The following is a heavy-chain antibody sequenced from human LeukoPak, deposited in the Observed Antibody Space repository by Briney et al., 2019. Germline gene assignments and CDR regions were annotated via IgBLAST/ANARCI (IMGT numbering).Heavy chain of an antibody. D-gene: IGHD6-19*01. J-gene: IGHJ4*02. CDR1: GFTFSSYS. CDR3: AKASLKQWLPPGPGY. CDR2: ISSSSSYI. Sequence: PGGSLRLSCAASGFTFSSYSMNWVRQAPGKGLEWVSSISSSSSYIYYADSVKGRFTISRDNAKNSLYLQMNSLRAEDTAVYYCAKASLKQWLPPGPGYWGQGTLVTVSS. V-gene: IGHV3-21*04.